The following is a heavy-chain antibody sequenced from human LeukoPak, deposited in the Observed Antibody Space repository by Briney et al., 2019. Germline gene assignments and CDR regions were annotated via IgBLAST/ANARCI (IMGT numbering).Heavy chain of an antibody. Sequence: SETLSLNCTVSGGSISSYHWSWIRQPAGKGLEWIGRIYSTGSTNYNPSLKSRVTMSVDTSKNQFSLRLRSVTAADTAVYYCARQIASAGTAGFDFWGQGALVTVSS. J-gene: IGHJ4*02. CDR3: ARQIASAGTAGFDF. V-gene: IGHV4-4*07. D-gene: IGHD6-13*01. CDR2: IYSTGST. CDR1: GGSISSYH.